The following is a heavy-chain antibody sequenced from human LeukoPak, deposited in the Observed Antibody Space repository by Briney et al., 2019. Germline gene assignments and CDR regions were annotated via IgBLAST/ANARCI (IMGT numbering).Heavy chain of an antibody. CDR2: MFYGGST. J-gene: IGHJ4*02. D-gene: IGHD6-6*01. CDR1: GASINNDY. V-gene: IGHV4-59*12. CDR3: AREGPGTARPRYYFDY. Sequence: SETLSLTCTVSGASINNDYWTWIRQPPGKGLEWIGSMFYGGSTYYKPSLKSRVTISVDMSKGHFSLKLTSVTAADTAVYYCAREGPGTARPRYYFDYWSQGTLVTVSS.